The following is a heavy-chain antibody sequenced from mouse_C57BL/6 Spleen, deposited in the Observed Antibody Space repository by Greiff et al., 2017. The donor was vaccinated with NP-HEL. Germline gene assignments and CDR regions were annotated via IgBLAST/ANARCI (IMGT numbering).Heavy chain of an antibody. D-gene: IGHD1-1*01. CDR3: ARNYYYGSRRYFDY. CDR2: INPGSGGT. Sequence: QVQLQQSGAELVRPGTSVKVSCKASGYAFTNYLIEWVKQRPGQGLEWIGVINPGSGGTNYNEKFKGKATLTADKSSSTASMQLSSLTSEDSAVYFCARNYYYGSRRYFDYWGQGTTLTVSS. J-gene: IGHJ2*01. V-gene: IGHV1-54*01. CDR1: GYAFTNYL.